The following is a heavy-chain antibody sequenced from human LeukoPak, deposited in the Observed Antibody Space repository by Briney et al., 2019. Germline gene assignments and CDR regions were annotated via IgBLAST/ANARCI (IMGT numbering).Heavy chain of an antibody. D-gene: IGHD2-2*01. CDR2: IYHSGST. CDR3: ARQGHCSSTSCYGRAFDI. Sequence: PSETLSLTCAVSGYSISSGYYCGWIRQPPGKGLEWIGSIYHSGSTYYNPSLKSRVTISVDTSKNQFSLKLSSVTAADTAVYYCARQGHCSSTSCYGRAFDIWGQGTMVTVSS. J-gene: IGHJ3*02. V-gene: IGHV4-38-2*01. CDR1: GYSISSGYY.